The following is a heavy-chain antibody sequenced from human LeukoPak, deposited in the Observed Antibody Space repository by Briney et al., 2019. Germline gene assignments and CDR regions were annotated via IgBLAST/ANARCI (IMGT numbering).Heavy chain of an antibody. CDR2: ISYDGSNK. CDR3: ASPLDDILTGYSLPAY. CDR1: GFTFSSYA. D-gene: IGHD3-9*01. V-gene: IGHV3-30-3*01. Sequence: GGSLRLSCAASGFTFSSYAMHWVRQAPGEGLEWVAVISYDGSNKYYADSVKGRFTISRDNSKNTLYLQMNSLRAEDTAVYYCASPLDDILTGYSLPAYWGQGTLVSVSS. J-gene: IGHJ4*02.